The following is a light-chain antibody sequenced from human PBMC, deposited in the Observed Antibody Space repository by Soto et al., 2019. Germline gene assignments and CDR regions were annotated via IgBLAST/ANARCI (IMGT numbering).Light chain of an antibody. CDR3: HHYGSSPRT. V-gene: IGKV3-20*01. J-gene: IGKJ1*01. Sequence: IVLTQSPGTLSLPPGERATLSCRASQSVSSTYLAWYQQIPGQAPRLLIYGASSRAAGIPDRFSGSGSGTDFTLTISRLEPEDFALYYCHHYGSSPRTFGQGTKVEIK. CDR2: GAS. CDR1: QSVSSTY.